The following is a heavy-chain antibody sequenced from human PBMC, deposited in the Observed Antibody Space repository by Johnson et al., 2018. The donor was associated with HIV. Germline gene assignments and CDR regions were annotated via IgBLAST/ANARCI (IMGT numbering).Heavy chain of an antibody. D-gene: IGHD3-10*01. J-gene: IGHJ3*02. V-gene: IGHV3-48*04. CDR3: AIGRGEFPRHAFDI. CDR1: GFTFSSYD. CDR2: TSATGITL. Sequence: VQLVESGGGLVQPGGSLRLSCAASGFTFSSYDMHWVRQPPGKGLEWVSSTSATGITLYYADSVKGRFTISRDNAKNSLYLHMNSLRADDTAVYYCAIGRGEFPRHAFDIWGQGTMVTVSS.